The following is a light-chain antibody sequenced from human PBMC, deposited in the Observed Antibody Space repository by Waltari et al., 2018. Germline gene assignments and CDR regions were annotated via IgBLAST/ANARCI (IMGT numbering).Light chain of an antibody. Sequence: DIVMTQSPESLAVSLGERATINCKTSESVLYSSNNKNHLAWYQQKTGQPPRLLLYWASTRESWVPDRFSGSGSETDFTLTVTSLQAEDVAVYYCQQYYNTPLTFGGGTKVEIK. J-gene: IGKJ4*01. V-gene: IGKV4-1*01. CDR2: WAS. CDR3: QQYYNTPLT. CDR1: ESVLYSSNNKNH.